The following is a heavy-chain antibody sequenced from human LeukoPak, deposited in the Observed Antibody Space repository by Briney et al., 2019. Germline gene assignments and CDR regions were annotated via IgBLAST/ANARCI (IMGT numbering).Heavy chain of an antibody. Sequence: PSETLSLTCTVSGGSISSYYWSWIRQPPGKELEWIGYIYYSGSTNYDPSLKSRVTISVDTSKNQFSLKLSSVTAADTAVYYCARHSSWNYYYYYGMDVWGQGTTVTVSS. V-gene: IGHV4-59*08. CDR3: ARHSSWNYYYYYGMDV. J-gene: IGHJ6*02. CDR2: IYYSGST. D-gene: IGHD6-13*01. CDR1: GGSISSYY.